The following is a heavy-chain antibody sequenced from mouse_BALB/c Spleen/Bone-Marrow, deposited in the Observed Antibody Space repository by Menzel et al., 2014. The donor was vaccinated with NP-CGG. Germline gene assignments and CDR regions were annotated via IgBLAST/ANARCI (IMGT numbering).Heavy chain of an antibody. Sequence: VQLQQSGPGLVKPSQSLSLTCTVTGYSITSNYAWNWIRQFPGSKLEWMGYLSYSGVTSYSPSLKSRISITRDTSKNQFFLQLTSVTTEDTATYYCARSVIGAMDYWGQGTSVTVSS. J-gene: IGHJ4*01. V-gene: IGHV3-2*02. D-gene: IGHD1-1*01. CDR1: GYSITSNYA. CDR3: ARSVIGAMDY. CDR2: LSYSGVT.